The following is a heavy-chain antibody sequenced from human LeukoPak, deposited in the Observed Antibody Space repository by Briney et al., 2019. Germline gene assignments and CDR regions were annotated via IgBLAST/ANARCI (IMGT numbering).Heavy chain of an antibody. J-gene: IGHJ4*02. V-gene: IGHV3-23*01. CDR2: ICCTGGSK. D-gene: IGHD2-2*01. CDR3: AKGGWLGYCSSTSCYWGFDY. CDR1: AFTFSSYV. Sequence: PGRSLRLSCAAAAFTFSSYVMTWVRQAPGKRLEWVAVICCTGGSKYYADSVKGRFTMSRDNSKNTLYLQMNSLRAEDTAVYYCAKGGWLGYCSSTSCYWGFDYWGQGTLVTVSS.